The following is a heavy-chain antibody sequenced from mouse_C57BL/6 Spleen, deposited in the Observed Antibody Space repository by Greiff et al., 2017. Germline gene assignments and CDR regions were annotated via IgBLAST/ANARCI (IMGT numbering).Heavy chain of an antibody. V-gene: IGHV5-17*01. J-gene: IGHJ1*03. D-gene: IGHD4-1*01. CDR1: GFTFSDYG. Sequence: EVQLVESGGGLVKPGGSLKLSCAASGFTFSDYGMHWVRQAPEKGLEWVAYISSGSSTIYYADTVKGRFTISRDNAKNTRFLQMTSLRSEDTAMDYCARGTGALYFEGWGTGVTVTASS. CDR2: ISSGSSTI. CDR3: ARGTGALYFEG.